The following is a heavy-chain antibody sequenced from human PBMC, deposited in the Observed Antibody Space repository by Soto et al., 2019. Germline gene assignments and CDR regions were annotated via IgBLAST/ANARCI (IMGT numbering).Heavy chain of an antibody. V-gene: IGHV4-30-2*01. D-gene: IGHD2-2*01. CDR2: IYHSGST. Sequence: SETLSLTCAVSGGSISSGGYSWSWIRQPPGKGLEWIGYIYHSGSTYYNPSLKSRVTISVDRSKNQFSRKLSSVTAADTAVYYCARVPDRWGQGTLVTVS. CDR3: ARVPDR. J-gene: IGHJ5*02. CDR1: GGSISSGGYS.